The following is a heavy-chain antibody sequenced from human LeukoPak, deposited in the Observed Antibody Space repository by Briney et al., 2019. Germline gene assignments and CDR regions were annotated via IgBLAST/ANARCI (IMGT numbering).Heavy chain of an antibody. Sequence: PGGSLRLSCAASGFTFSSYAMSWVRQAPGKGLEWVSSISGRRNSTYYADSVRGRFTISRDNSKNTLYLQMNSLRADDTAVYYCAKDHQEGYLNAFDIWGQGTMVAVSS. D-gene: IGHD5-12*01. CDR2: ISGRRNST. V-gene: IGHV3-23*01. CDR1: GFTFSSYA. J-gene: IGHJ3*02. CDR3: AKDHQEGYLNAFDI.